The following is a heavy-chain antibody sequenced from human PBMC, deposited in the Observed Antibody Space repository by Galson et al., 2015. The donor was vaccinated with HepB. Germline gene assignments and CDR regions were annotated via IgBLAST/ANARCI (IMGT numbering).Heavy chain of an antibody. D-gene: IGHD1-14*01. V-gene: IGHV3-23*01. CDR1: GFTFSNYA. J-gene: IGHJ3*02. Sequence: SLRLSCAASGFTFSNYAMNWVRQAPGKGLEWVSHVGGSGFDTYYADSVKGRSTISRDNSKNMLYFQLNILRAEDTAMYFCAKDAFDNNGIFDAFDMWGQGAMVTVSS. CDR2: VGGSGFDT. CDR3: AKDAFDNNGIFDAFDM.